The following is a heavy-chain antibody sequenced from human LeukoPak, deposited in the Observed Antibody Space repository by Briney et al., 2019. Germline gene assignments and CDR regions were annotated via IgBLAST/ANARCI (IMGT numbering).Heavy chain of an antibody. V-gene: IGHV3-23*01. J-gene: IGHJ4*02. CDR2: ISGSGGST. CDR3: AGYYDFWSGYFFDY. CDR1: GFTFSSYA. D-gene: IGHD3-3*01. Sequence: GGSLRLSCAASGFTFSSYAMSWVRQAPGKGLEWVSAISGSGGSTYYADSVKGRFTISRDNAKNSLYLQMNSLRAEDTAVYHCAGYYDFWSGYFFDYWGQGTLVTVSS.